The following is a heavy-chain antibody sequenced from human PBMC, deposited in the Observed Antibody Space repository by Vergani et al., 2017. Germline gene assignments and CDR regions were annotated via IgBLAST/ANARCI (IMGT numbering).Heavy chain of an antibody. V-gene: IGHV4-34*01. Sequence: QVQLQQWGAGLLKPSETLSLTCAVYGGSFSGYSWSWIRQPPGKGLEWIGEINHSGSTNYNPSLKSRVTISVDTSKNQFSLKLIFVTAADTAVYSCARVSNYYGSGSVRAFDIWGQGTMVTVSS. CDR2: INHSGST. CDR3: ARVSNYYGSGSVRAFDI. J-gene: IGHJ3*02. CDR1: GGSFSGYS. D-gene: IGHD3-10*01.